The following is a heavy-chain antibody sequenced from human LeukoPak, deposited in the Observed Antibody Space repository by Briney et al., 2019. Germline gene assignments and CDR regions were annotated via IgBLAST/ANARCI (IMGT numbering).Heavy chain of an antibody. V-gene: IGHV3-23*01. CDR3: VREDTPATANY. D-gene: IGHD2-21*02. CDR2: ISGGGDIT. CDR1: GFNFANHA. Sequence: GGSPRLSCAASGFNFANHAMSWVRQTAGKGLEWVSAISGGGDITYYADSVKGRFTISRDNSKDTLFLQMHSLRPGDTAVYYCVREDTPATANYWGQGTLVTISS. J-gene: IGHJ4*02.